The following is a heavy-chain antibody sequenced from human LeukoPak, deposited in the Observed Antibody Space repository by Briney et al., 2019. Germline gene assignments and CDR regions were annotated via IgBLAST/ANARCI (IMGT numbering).Heavy chain of an antibody. Sequence: PGGSLRLPCAASGFTFSSYSMNWVRQAPGKGLEWVSSISSSSSYIYYADSVKGRFTISRDNAKNSLYLQMNSLRAEDTAVYYCARDRFLEWYALDYGMDVWGQGTTVTVSS. J-gene: IGHJ6*02. D-gene: IGHD3-3*01. V-gene: IGHV3-21*01. CDR3: ARDRFLEWYALDYGMDV. CDR1: GFTFSSYS. CDR2: ISSSSSYI.